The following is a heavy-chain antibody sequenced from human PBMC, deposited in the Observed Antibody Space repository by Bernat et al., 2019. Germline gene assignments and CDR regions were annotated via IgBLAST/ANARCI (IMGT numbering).Heavy chain of an antibody. Sequence: QVQLVESGGGVVQPGRSLRLSCAASGFTFSSYGMHWVRQAPGKGLEWVAVIWYDGSNTYYADSVKGRFTISRDNSKNTLYLQMNSLRVEDTAVYYCARGYCRGGSCEVYYYYYYMDVWGKGTTVTVSS. CDR2: IWYDGSNT. V-gene: IGHV3-33*01. CDR3: ARGYCRGGSCEVYYYYYYMDV. D-gene: IGHD2-15*01. CDR1: GFTFSSYG. J-gene: IGHJ6*03.